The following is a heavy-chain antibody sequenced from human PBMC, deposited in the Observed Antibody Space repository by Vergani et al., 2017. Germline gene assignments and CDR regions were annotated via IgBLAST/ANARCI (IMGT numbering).Heavy chain of an antibody. D-gene: IGHD1-26*01. CDR1: GFTFSSYG. CDR2: ISYDGSNK. V-gene: IGHV3-30*18. J-gene: IGHJ4*02. CDR3: AKDDSSGSYGY. Sequence: QVQLVESGGGVVQPGRSLRLSCAASGFTFSSYGMHWVRQAPGKRLEWVAVISYDGSNKYYADSVKGRFTISRDNSKNTLYLQMNSLRAEDTAVYYCAKDDSSGSYGYWGQGTLVTVSS.